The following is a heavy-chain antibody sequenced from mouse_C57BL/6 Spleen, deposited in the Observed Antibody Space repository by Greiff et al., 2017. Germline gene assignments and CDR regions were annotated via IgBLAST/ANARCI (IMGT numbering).Heavy chain of an antibody. CDR2: ISSGGSYT. Sequence: VQLKESGGDLVKPGGSLKLSCAASGFTFSSYGMSWVRQTPDKRLEWVATISSGGSYTYYPDSVKGRFTISRDNAKNTLYLQMSSLKSEDTAMYYCARDYYGSSLFDYWGQGTTLTVSS. V-gene: IGHV5-6*01. J-gene: IGHJ2*01. CDR3: ARDYYGSSLFDY. D-gene: IGHD1-1*01. CDR1: GFTFSSYG.